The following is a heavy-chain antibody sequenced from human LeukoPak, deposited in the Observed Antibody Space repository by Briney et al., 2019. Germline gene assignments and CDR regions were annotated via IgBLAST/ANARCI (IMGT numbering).Heavy chain of an antibody. CDR1: GFTFSSYW. D-gene: IGHD5-24*01. J-gene: IGHJ3*02. Sequence: GGSLRLSCVGSGFTFSSYWVNWVRQSPGKGLEWVANIKPDGSDKYYVDSARGRFTVSRDNAKNSAFLQMNSLRAEDTAIYYCATISAQTFDIWGQGTLVSVSS. CDR2: IKPDGSDK. CDR3: ATISAQTFDI. V-gene: IGHV3-7*01.